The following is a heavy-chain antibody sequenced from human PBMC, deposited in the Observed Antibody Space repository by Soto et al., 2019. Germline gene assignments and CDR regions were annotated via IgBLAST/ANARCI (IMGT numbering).Heavy chain of an antibody. CDR1: GYTFTSYG. CDR3: ARVVGADIVVVPAAIGWFDP. Sequence: GASVKVSCKASGYTFTSYGISWVRQAPGQGLEWMGWISAYNGNTNYAQKLQGRVTMTTDTSTSTAYMELRSLRSDDTAVYYFARVVGADIVVVPAAIGWFDPWGQGTLVTVS. V-gene: IGHV1-18*01. D-gene: IGHD2-2*02. J-gene: IGHJ5*02. CDR2: ISAYNGNT.